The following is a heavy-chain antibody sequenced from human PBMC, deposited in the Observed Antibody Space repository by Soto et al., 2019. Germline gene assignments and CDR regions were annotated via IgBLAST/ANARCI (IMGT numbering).Heavy chain of an antibody. CDR3: GGSIAEAGTDAFDI. J-gene: IGHJ3*02. Sequence: PSETLSLTCAVSGGSISSSNWWSWVRQPPGKGLEWIGEIYHSGSTNYNPSLKSRVTISVDKSKNQFSLKLSSVTAADTAVYYCGGSIAEAGTDAFDIWGQGTMVTVSS. CDR1: GGSISSSNW. V-gene: IGHV4-4*02. D-gene: IGHD6-13*01. CDR2: IYHSGST.